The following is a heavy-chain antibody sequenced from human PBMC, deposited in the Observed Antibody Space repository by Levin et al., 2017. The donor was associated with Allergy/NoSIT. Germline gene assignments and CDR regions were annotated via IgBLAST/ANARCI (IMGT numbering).Heavy chain of an antibody. Sequence: SQTLSLTCTISGGSIGNYYWSWIRQTPGKRLEWIGYLYSGASTNYNPSLKSRVSISVDRSNNQLSLKLRSVTAADTALYYCARALGGDASDIWGQGTMVTASS. J-gene: IGHJ3*02. V-gene: IGHV4-59*01. CDR3: ARALGGDASDI. CDR1: GGSIGNYY. CDR2: LYSGAST.